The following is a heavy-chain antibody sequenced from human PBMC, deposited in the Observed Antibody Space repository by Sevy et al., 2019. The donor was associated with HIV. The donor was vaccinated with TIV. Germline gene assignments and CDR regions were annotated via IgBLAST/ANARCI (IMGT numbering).Heavy chain of an antibody. V-gene: IGHV1-24*01. CDR1: GYTLTQVS. CDR2: FDPEDGET. CDR3: ATTKDYYDSSGCPFDY. D-gene: IGHD3-22*01. Sequence: ASVKVSCKVSGYTLTQVSMHWVRQAPGEGLEWMGSFDPEDGETIYAQKFQGRVTMTEDTSTDTAYMELNSLRFEDTAVYFCATTKDYYDSSGCPFDYWGQGTLVTVSS. J-gene: IGHJ4*02.